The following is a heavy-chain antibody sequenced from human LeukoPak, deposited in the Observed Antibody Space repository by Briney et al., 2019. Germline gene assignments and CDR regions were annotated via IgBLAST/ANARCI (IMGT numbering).Heavy chain of an antibody. CDR2: ICYSGST. D-gene: IGHD1-14*01. CDR1: GGSISSSSYY. Sequence: SETLSLTCTVSGGSISSSSYYWGWIRQPPGKGLEWIGSICYSGSTYYNPSLRSRVSISVDTSKNQFSLKLSSVTAADTAVYYCARRGSGASLEYYFDLWGRGTLVTVSS. CDR3: ARRGSGASLEYYFDL. J-gene: IGHJ2*01. V-gene: IGHV4-39*01.